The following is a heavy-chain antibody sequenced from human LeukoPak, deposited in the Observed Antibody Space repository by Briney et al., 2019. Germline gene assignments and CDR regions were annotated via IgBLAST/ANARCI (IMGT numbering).Heavy chain of an antibody. CDR3: ARMTYYYDTTYYYISFFDY. V-gene: IGHV3-11*04. J-gene: IGHJ4*02. CDR1: GFTFSDYY. D-gene: IGHD3-22*01. Sequence: GGSLRLSCAASGFTFSDYYMSWIRQAPGKGLEWVSYISSSGSTIYYADSVKGRFTISRDDAKNSLYLQMNSLRTEDTAVYYCARMTYYYDTTYYYISFFDYWGQGTLVPVSS. CDR2: ISSSGSTI.